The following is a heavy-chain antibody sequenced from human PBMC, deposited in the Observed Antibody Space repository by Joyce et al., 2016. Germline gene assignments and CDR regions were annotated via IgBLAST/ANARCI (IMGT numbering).Heavy chain of an antibody. J-gene: IGHJ4*02. CDR3: ARDTSPRSVDS. V-gene: IGHV4-39*07. CDR2: IYYSGST. Sequence: QLHLQESGPGLVKPSETLSLNCTVSGASIRGSPYYWAWIRQSPGLGLEWIVGIYYSGSTYYNPSLKSRVTISVDTSKNQFSLTLTSMTAADTAVYFCARDTSPRSVDSWGQGTLVSVSS. CDR1: GASIRGSPYY. D-gene: IGHD2/OR15-2a*01.